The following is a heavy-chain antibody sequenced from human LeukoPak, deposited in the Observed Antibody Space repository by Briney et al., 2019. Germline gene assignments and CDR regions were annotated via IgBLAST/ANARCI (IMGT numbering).Heavy chain of an antibody. Sequence: GGSLRLSCAASGFTTSDNYITWVRQAPGKGLQWVSVIYSGGRTNYADSVKGRFTISRDDAKNSLYLQMNSLRAEDTAVYYCAELGITMIGGVWGKGTTATISS. CDR1: GFTTSDNY. V-gene: IGHV3-66*01. D-gene: IGHD3-10*02. CDR3: AELGITMIGGV. J-gene: IGHJ6*04. CDR2: IYSGGRT.